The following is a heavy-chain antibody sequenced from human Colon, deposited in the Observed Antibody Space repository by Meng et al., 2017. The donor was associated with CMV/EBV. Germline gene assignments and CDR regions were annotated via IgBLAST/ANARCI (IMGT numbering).Heavy chain of an antibody. D-gene: IGHD4-17*01. CDR2: IKSKTDGGTT. CDR3: VPTVTTVY. J-gene: IGHJ4*02. V-gene: IGHV3-15*01. CDR1: AFSFRSDA. Sequence: GGSLRLSCEASAFSFRSDAMSWVRQAPGKGLEWVGRIKSKTDGGTTDYAAPVKGRFTISRDDSKNTLYLQMNSLKTEDTAVYYCVPTVTTVYWGQGTLVTVSS.